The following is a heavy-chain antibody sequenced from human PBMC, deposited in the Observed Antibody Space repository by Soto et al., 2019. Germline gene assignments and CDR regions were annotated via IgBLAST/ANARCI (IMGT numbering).Heavy chain of an antibody. CDR3: ARAAPRYCSGGSCYSGGVY. D-gene: IGHD2-15*01. J-gene: IGHJ4*02. CDR2: INHSGST. Sequence: ETLSLTCAVYGGSFSGYYWSWIRQPPGKGLEWIGEINHSGSTNYNPSLKSRVTISVDTSKNQFSLKLSSVTAADTAVYYCARAAPRYCSGGSCYSGGVYWGPGTLVSVFS. V-gene: IGHV4-34*01. CDR1: GGSFSGYY.